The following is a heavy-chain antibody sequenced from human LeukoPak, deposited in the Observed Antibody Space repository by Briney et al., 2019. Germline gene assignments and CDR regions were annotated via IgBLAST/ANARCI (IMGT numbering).Heavy chain of an antibody. V-gene: IGHV3-48*03. J-gene: IGHJ5*02. CDR1: GFTLSSYE. CDR3: ARGEAAAGTNWFDP. D-gene: IGHD6-13*01. Sequence: GGSLRLSCAASGFTLSSYEMNWVRQAPGKGLEWVSYISSSGSTIYYADSVKGRFTISRDNAKNSLYLQMNSLRAEDTAVYYCARGEAAAGTNWFDPWGQGTLVTVSP. CDR2: ISSSGSTI.